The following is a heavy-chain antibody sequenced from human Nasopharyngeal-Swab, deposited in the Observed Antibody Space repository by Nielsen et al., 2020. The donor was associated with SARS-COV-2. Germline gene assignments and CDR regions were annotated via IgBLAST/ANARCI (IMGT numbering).Heavy chain of an antibody. CDR3: ARDRENGGNSHAVEV. CDR2: INPSGGGT. D-gene: IGHD4-23*01. CDR1: RYTFTSYY. V-gene: IGHV1-46*01. Sequence: ASVKVSCKASRYTFTSYYLHWVRQAPGQGLECTVIINPSGGGTDYTDKFQGRMTMTRDTSTGTVYMELSSLRSEDTAIYYCARDRENGGNSHAVEVWGQGTMVTISS. J-gene: IGHJ3*01.